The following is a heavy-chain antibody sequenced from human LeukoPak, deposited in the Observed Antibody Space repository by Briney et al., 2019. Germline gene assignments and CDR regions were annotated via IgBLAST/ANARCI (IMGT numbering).Heavy chain of an antibody. CDR1: GGTFSSYA. V-gene: IGHV1-69*05. Sequence: GASVKVSCKASGGTFSSYAISWVRQAPGQGLEWMGGIIPIFGTANYAQKFQGRVTITTDESTSTACMELSSLRSEDTAVYYCARGTRSYYYDSSGYPDWGQGTLVTVSS. CDR2: IIPIFGTA. J-gene: IGHJ4*02. CDR3: ARGTRSYYYDSSGYPD. D-gene: IGHD3-22*01.